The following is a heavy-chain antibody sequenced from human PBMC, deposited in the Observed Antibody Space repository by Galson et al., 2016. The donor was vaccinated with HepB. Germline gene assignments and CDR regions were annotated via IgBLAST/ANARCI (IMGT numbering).Heavy chain of an antibody. J-gene: IGHJ4*02. Sequence: SETLSLTCTVAAGSISSYYWSWIRQPPGKGLGWIGFMYYSGSTNYNSALKSRVTISVDTSKSQFSLELSSVTAADTAVYYCARGRVGPRAFDLWGQGTLVTVSS. V-gene: IGHV4-59*01. CDR2: MYYSGST. CDR3: ARGRVGPRAFDL. D-gene: IGHD1-26*01. CDR1: AGSISSYY.